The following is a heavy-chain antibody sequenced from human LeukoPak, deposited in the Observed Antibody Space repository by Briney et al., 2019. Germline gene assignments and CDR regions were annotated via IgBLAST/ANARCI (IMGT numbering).Heavy chain of an antibody. CDR2: INPNSGGT. CDR3: AREVPATQQDWFDP. CDR1: GYTFTSYD. Sequence: PGASVKVSCKASGYTFTSYDINWVRQAPGQGLEWMGWINPNSGGTNYAQKFQGRVTMTRDTSISTAYMELNRLRSDDTALYYCAREVPATQQDWFDPWGQGTLVTVSS. V-gene: IGHV1-2*02. J-gene: IGHJ5*02. D-gene: IGHD2-2*01.